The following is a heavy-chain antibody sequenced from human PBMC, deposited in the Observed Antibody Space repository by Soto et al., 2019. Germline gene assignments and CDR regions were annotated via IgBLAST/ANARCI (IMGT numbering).Heavy chain of an antibody. V-gene: IGHV1-8*01. CDR2: MNPNSGNT. CDR3: ARAQRVAGLYYFDY. CDR1: GYTFTSYD. J-gene: IGHJ4*02. D-gene: IGHD6-19*01. Sequence: ASVKVSCKASGYTFTSYDINWVRQATGQGLEWMGWMNPNSGNTDYAQKFQGRVTMTRNTSISTAYMELSSLRSEDTAVYYCARAQRVAGLYYFDYWGQGTLVTVSS.